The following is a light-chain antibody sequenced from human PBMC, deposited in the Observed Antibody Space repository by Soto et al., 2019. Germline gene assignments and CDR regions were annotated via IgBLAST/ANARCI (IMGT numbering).Light chain of an antibody. V-gene: IGLV2-14*03. Sequence: QSALTQPASVSGSPGQSITISCTGTSSDVAAYNFVSWYQQHPGEVPKLMIYEVIKRPSGISDRFSGSKSGNTASLTISGLTAEDEADYYCSAYTRSTTVIFGGGTKVTVL. CDR1: SSDVAAYNF. J-gene: IGLJ2*01. CDR3: SAYTRSTTVI. CDR2: EVI.